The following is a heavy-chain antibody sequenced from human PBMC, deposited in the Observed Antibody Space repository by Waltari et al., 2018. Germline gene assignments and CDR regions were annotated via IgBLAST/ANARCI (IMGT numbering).Heavy chain of an antibody. Sequence: EVQLVQSGAEVKKPGESLKISCQGSGYSCARCGIGWVRQMPGKGLEWMGVIYPGDSSTKYSPSFQGQVTISVDTSISTAYLQWSSLKASDTAMYFCARQNIHSYGYGYFDYWGQGTLVTVSS. CDR2: IYPGDSST. CDR3: ARQNIHSYGYGYFDY. D-gene: IGHD5-18*01. V-gene: IGHV5-51*01. CDR1: GYSCARCG. J-gene: IGHJ4*02.